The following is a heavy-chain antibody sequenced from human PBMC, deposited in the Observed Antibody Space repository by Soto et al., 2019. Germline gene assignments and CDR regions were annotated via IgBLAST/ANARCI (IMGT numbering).Heavy chain of an antibody. CDR3: ARGSRTDLFDY. J-gene: IGHJ4*02. V-gene: IGHV4-59*01. Sequence: SETLSLTCTVSGGSISSYYWSWIRQPPGKGLEWIGYIYYSGSTNYNPSLKSRVTISVDTSKNQFSLKLSSVTAADTAVYYCARGSRTDLFDYWGQGTLVTVSS. D-gene: IGHD1-26*01. CDR2: IYYSGST. CDR1: GGSISSYY.